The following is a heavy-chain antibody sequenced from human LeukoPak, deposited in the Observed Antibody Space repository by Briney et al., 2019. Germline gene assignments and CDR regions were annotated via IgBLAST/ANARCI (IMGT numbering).Heavy chain of an antibody. V-gene: IGHV3-23*01. Sequence: GSPRPSLAAPGFIFRNFFISLVRQAPRKGLELVSGIGASGGTTYYVDSVKGRFTISRDNSNNTLYLQMNSLRAEDTAVYYCAQHMSRPSHPFDYWGQGALVTVSS. J-gene: IGHJ4*02. D-gene: IGHD5/OR15-5a*01. CDR1: GFIFRNFF. CDR2: IGASGGTT. CDR3: AQHMSRPSHPFDY.